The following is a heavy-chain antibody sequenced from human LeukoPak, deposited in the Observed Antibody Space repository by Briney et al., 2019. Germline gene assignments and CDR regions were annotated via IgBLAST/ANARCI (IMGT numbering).Heavy chain of an antibody. V-gene: IGHV1-2*02. CDR2: INTKTGAT. J-gene: IGHJ4*02. CDR1: GYKLTDNW. D-gene: IGHD3-3*02. CDR3: ARLRRSRLAEFDY. Sequence: ASVKVSCKAFGYKLTDNWIHWVRQAPGQGLEWMGWINTKTGATNIAQKFQGGVTMTRDTSVNTAYIEVSRLTSDDTAVYYCARLRRSRLAEFDYWGQGTLVTVSS.